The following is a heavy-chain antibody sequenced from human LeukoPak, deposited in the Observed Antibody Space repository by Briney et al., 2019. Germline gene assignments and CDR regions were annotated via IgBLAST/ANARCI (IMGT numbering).Heavy chain of an antibody. V-gene: IGHV4-38-2*01. CDR2: IYHSGST. CDR3: ARSEGYTLAFDI. D-gene: IGHD5-12*01. CDR1: GYSISSGYY. Sequence: SETLSLTCAVSGYSISSGYYWGWIRQPPGKGLEWIGSIYHSGSTYYNPSLKSRVTISVDTSKNQFSLKLSSVAAADTAVYYCARSEGYTLAFDIWGQGTMVTVSS. J-gene: IGHJ3*02.